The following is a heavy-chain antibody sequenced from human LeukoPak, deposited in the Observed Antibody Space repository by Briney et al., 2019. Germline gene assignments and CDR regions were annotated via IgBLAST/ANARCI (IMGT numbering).Heavy chain of an antibody. CDR2: IYYTGRT. Sequence: SETLSLTCTVSRGTLSSYYWSWVQQPPGKGLEWIGYIYYTGRTSYNPSLESRVTISLDTSKNQFSLNLNSVTTADTAVYFCARVVGWERTAYYFNYWGQGIPVTVSS. CDR1: RGTLSSYY. J-gene: IGHJ4*02. V-gene: IGHV4-59*01. D-gene: IGHD1-26*01. CDR3: ARVVGWERTAYYFNY.